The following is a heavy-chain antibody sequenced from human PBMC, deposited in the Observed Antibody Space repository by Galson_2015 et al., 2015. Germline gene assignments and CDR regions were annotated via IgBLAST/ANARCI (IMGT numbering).Heavy chain of an antibody. CDR3: ARSYSGSYYGYYYYYGMDV. Sequence: SETLSLTCTVSGGSISSYYWSWIRQPPGKGLEWIGYIYYSGSTNYNPSLKSRVTISVDMSKNQFSLKLSSVTAADTAVYYCARSYSGSYYGYYYYYGMDVWGQGTTVTVSS. D-gene: IGHD1-26*01. CDR1: GGSISSYY. V-gene: IGHV4-59*01. CDR2: IYYSGST. J-gene: IGHJ6*02.